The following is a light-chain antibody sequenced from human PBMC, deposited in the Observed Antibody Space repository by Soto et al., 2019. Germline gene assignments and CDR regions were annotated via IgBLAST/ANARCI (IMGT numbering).Light chain of an antibody. V-gene: IGLV1-40*01. CDR2: ANS. CDR1: SSNIGAGYD. CDR3: QSYDNSLSGLV. Sequence: QAVVTQPPSVSGAPGQRVTISCTGSSSNIGAGYDVQWYQQLPGTAPRLLIHANSNRPSGVPDRLSGSKSGTAGSLAITGLQAEDEGDYYCQSYDNSLSGLVVGGVTKVTVL. J-gene: IGLJ2*01.